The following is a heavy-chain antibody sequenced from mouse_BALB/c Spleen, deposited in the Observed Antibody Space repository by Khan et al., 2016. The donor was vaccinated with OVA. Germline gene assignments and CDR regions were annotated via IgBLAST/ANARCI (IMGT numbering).Heavy chain of an antibody. D-gene: IGHD1-2*01. Sequence: EVQLQQSGPELVKPGASVKISCKTSGFTFTEYTMHWVKQSHGKSLEWIGRINPNNGGTTYTQKFKGKATLTVDKSSSTAYMELRSLTSEDSAVYYCARRDYYAYYWFFDVWGAGTTATVSS. CDR3: ARRDYYAYYWFFDV. J-gene: IGHJ1*01. V-gene: IGHV1-18*01. CDR2: INPNNGGT. CDR1: GFTFTEYT.